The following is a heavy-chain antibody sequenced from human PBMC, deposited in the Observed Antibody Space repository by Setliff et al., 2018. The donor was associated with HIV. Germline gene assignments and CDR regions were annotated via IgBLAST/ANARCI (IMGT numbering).Heavy chain of an antibody. CDR3: AREIWGQVAHVPYGMDV. D-gene: IGHD5-12*01. V-gene: IGHV4-61*05. J-gene: IGHJ6*02. CDR1: GGSISTSNYY. CDR2: IYTSGST. Sequence: SETLSLTCILSGGSISTSNYYWGWIRQPPGKGLEWIGYIYTSGSTNYNPSLKSRVTISVDTSKNQFSLKLSSVTAADTAVYYCAREIWGQVAHVPYGMDVWGQGTTVTVSS.